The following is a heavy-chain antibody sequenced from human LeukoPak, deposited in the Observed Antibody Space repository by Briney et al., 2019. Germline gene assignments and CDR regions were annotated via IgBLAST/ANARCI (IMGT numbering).Heavy chain of an antibody. J-gene: IGHJ4*02. D-gene: IGHD2-2*01. CDR1: GGSISSSSYY. CDR3: ASEGYCSSTSCYGDFDY. CDR2: IYYSGST. Sequence: SETLSLTCTVSGGSISSSSYYWGWIRQPPGKGLEWIGSIYYSGSTYYNPSLKSRVTISVDTSKNQFSLKLSSVTAADTAVYYCASEGYCSSTSCYGDFDYWGQGTLVTVSS. V-gene: IGHV4-39*01.